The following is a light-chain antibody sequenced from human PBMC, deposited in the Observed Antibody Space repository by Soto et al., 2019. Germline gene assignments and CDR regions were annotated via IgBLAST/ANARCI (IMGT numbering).Light chain of an antibody. CDR2: DVS. CDR3: SSYASSSTVI. CDR1: SDDVGGHNY. Sequence: QSALTQPASVSGSPGQSITISCSGTSDDVGGHNYVSWYQQHPGKAPKLIIYDVSNRPSGVSNRFSGSKSGNTASLTISGLPAEDEADYYCSSYASSSTVIFGGGTQLTVL. V-gene: IGLV2-14*01. J-gene: IGLJ2*01.